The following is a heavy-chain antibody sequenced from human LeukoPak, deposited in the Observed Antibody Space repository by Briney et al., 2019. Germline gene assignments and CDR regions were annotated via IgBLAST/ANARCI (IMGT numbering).Heavy chain of an antibody. CDR2: IYYSGST. D-gene: IGHD2-2*01. CDR3: ARGAYQLLLGAFDI. Sequence: SETLSLTCTVSGGSISSGGYYWSWIRQHPGKGLEWIGYIYYSGSTYYNPSLKSRVTISVDTSKNQFSLKLSSVTAADTAVYYCARGAYQLLLGAFDIWGQGTMVTVSS. CDR1: GGSISSGGYY. V-gene: IGHV4-31*03. J-gene: IGHJ3*02.